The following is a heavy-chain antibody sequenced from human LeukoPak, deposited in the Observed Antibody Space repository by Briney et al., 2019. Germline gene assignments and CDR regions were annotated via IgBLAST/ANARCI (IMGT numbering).Heavy chain of an antibody. Sequence: GASVKVSCKASGYTFTGYFLHWVRQAPGQGLEWMGCINPNSGGTNYAQKFQGRVTMTRDTSISTAYMELSSLRSDDTAVYYCAREEGYCSSTDCSHGGAAAAAGRVDDYWGQGTLVTVSS. CDR3: AREEGYCSSTDCSHGGAAAAAGRVDDY. CDR1: GYTFTGYF. V-gene: IGHV1-2*02. CDR2: INPNSGGT. J-gene: IGHJ4*02. D-gene: IGHD2-2*01.